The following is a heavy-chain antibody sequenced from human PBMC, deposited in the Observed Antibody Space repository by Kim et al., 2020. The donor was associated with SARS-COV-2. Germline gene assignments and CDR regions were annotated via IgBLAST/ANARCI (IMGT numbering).Heavy chain of an antibody. V-gene: IGHV3-30*04. Sequence: GGSLRLSCAASGFTFSSYAMHWVRQAPGKGLEWVAVISYDGSNKYYADSVKGRFTISRDNSKNTLYLQMNSLRAEDTAVYYCAREGEPPYYYYYGMDVWGQGTTVTVSS. CDR1: GFTFSSYA. CDR2: ISYDGSNK. CDR3: AREGEPPYYYYYGMDV. J-gene: IGHJ6*02.